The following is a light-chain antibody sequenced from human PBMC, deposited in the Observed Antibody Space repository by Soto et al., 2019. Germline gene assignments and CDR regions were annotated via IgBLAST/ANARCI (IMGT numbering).Light chain of an antibody. CDR3: GSYTSSIS. CDR1: SSDVGGYNY. J-gene: IGLJ2*01. Sequence: QSALTQPASVSGSPGQSITISCTGTSSDVGGYNYVSWYQQHPGKAPKLMIYDVNTRPSGVSNRFSGSKSGNTASLTISGLQAEDEADYYCGSYTSSISFGGGTKVTVL. CDR2: DVN. V-gene: IGLV2-14*01.